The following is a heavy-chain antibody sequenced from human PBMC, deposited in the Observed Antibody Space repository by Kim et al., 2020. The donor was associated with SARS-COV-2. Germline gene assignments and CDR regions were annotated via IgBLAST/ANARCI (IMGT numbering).Heavy chain of an antibody. CDR2: FHGGDT. CDR3: ARDDWLSY. J-gene: IGHJ4*02. Sequence: FHGGDTYYNPSLKSRVTILVDTSKNQFSLKLTSVTAADTAVYYCARDDWLSYWGQGTLVTVSS. D-gene: IGHD3-9*01. V-gene: IGHV4-30-2*04.